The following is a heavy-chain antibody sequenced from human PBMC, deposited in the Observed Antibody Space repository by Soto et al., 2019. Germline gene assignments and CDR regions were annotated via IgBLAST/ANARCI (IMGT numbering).Heavy chain of an antibody. CDR2: IYPGDSDT. CDR3: ARNISNFSYYSAAMEV. Sequence: GESLKISCKGSGYTFTDYWIGWVRQLPGKGLEWMGIIYPGDSDTRYSPSFQGHVTITVNKSTSTAYLQWNTLKASDNAMYYCARNISNFSYYSAAMEVWGQGTRVTFSS. V-gene: IGHV5-51*01. CDR1: GYTFTDYW. D-gene: IGHD4-4*01. J-gene: IGHJ6*02.